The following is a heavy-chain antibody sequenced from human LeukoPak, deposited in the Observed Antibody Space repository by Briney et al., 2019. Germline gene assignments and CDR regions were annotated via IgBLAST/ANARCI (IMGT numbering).Heavy chain of an antibody. J-gene: IGHJ4*02. Sequence: GASVKVPCKVSGYTLTELSMHWVRQAPGKGLEWMGGFDPEDGETIYAQKFQGRVTMTEDTSTDTAYMELSSLRSEDTAVYYCATEGSGRGSYSSDYWGQGTLVTVSS. CDR1: GYTLTELS. D-gene: IGHD1-26*01. CDR2: FDPEDGET. V-gene: IGHV1-24*01. CDR3: ATEGSGRGSYSSDY.